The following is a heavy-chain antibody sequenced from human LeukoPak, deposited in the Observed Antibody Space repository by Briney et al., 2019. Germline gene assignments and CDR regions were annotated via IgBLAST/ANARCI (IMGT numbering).Heavy chain of an antibody. J-gene: IGHJ4*02. CDR2: IYYSGST. CDR1: GGSISSGDYY. V-gene: IGHV4-30-4*01. Sequence: SQTLSLTCTVSGGSISSGDYYWSWIRQPPGKGLEWIGYIYYSGSTYYNPSLKSRITISLDTSMNHFSLKLSSVTAADTAVYYCARVQKINSGSGTSIFDYWGQGTLVTVSS. CDR3: ARVQKINSGSGTSIFDY. D-gene: IGHD3-10*01.